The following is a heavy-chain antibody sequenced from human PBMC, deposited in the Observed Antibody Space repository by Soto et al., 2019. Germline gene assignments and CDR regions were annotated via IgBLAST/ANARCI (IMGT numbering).Heavy chain of an antibody. D-gene: IGHD3-16*02. Sequence: SETLSLTCTVSGGSISSGDYYWRWIRQPPGKGLEWIGYIYYSGSTYYNPSLKSRVTISVDTSKNQFSLKLSSVTAADTAVYYCARGTRQYYDYVWGSYRLYAFDIWGQGTMVTVSS. CDR1: GGSISSGDYY. J-gene: IGHJ3*02. V-gene: IGHV4-30-4*01. CDR2: IYYSGST. CDR3: ARGTRQYYDYVWGSYRLYAFDI.